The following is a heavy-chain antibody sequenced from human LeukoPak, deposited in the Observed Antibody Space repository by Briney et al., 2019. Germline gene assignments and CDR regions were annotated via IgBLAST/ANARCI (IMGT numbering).Heavy chain of an antibody. D-gene: IGHD4-17*01. J-gene: IGHJ4*02. CDR1: GFTFSSYW. V-gene: IGHV3-7*03. CDR3: ARDQFSIYGDYDY. CDR2: IKQDGSEK. Sequence: GGPLRLSCAASGFTFSSYWMSWVRQAPGKGLEWVANIKQDGSEKYYVDSVKGRFTISRDNAKNSLYLQMNSLRAEDTAVYYCARDQFSIYGDYDYWGQGTLVTVSS.